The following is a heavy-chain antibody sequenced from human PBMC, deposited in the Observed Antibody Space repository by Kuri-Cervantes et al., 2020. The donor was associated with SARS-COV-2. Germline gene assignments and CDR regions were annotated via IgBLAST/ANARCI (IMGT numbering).Heavy chain of an antibody. CDR3: ARESRQSSSRKRYNEETKHPFDY. CDR1: GFTFSSYG. Sequence: GGSLRLSCAASGFTFSSYGMHWVRQAPGKGLEWVAAISYDGNNKYFADSVRGRFNVSRDNSKNTLYLETDGLRPEDTAVYYCARESRQSSSRKRYNEETKHPFDYWGQGTLVTVSS. D-gene: IGHD1-1*01. CDR2: ISYDGNNK. J-gene: IGHJ4*02. V-gene: IGHV3-30*19.